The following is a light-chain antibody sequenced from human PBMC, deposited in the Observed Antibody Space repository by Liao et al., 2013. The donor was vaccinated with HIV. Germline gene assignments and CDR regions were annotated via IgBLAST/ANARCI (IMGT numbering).Light chain of an antibody. Sequence: SYVLTQPPSVSVAPGKTARITCGGNNIGSKSVHWYQHKPGQAPVLVIYYDSDRPSGIPERFSGSNSGNTATLTISRVEAGDEADYYCQVWDSSSDHGVFGGGTKLTVL. J-gene: IGLJ3*02. V-gene: IGLV3-21*01. CDR1: NIGSKS. CDR3: QVWDSSSDHGV. CDR2: YDS.